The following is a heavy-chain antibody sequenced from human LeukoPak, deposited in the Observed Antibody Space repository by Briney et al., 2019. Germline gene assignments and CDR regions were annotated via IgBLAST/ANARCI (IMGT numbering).Heavy chain of an antibody. V-gene: IGHV3-30*03. J-gene: IGHJ4*02. CDR1: GYTFSSYG. CDR3: VEGKGSSGWYGSNFDY. D-gene: IGHD6-19*01. Sequence: SCKASGYTFSSYGMHWVRQAPGKGLEWVAVISYDGSNKYYADSVKGRFTISRDNSKNTLYLQMNSLRAEDTAVYYCVEGKGSSGWYGSNFDYWGQGTLVTVSS. CDR2: ISYDGSNK.